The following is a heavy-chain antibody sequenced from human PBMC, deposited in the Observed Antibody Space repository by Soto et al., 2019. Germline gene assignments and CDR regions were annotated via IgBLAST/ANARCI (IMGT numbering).Heavy chain of an antibody. V-gene: IGHV3-30*18. CDR3: AKVVRGVIRYYGMDV. CDR2: ISYDGSNK. Sequence: GGSLRLSCTASGFTFSSYGMHWVRQAPGKGLEWVAVISYDGSNKYYADSVKGRFTISRDNSKNTLYLQMNSLRAEDTAVYYCAKVVRGVIRYYGMDVWGQGTTVTVSS. D-gene: IGHD3-10*01. J-gene: IGHJ6*02. CDR1: GFTFSSYG.